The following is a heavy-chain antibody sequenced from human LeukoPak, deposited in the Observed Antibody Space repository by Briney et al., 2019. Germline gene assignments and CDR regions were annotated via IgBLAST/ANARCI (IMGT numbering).Heavy chain of an antibody. CDR3: ARQNGGDQQGAFDI. CDR1: GGTFSSYA. V-gene: IGHV1-69*05. CDR2: IIPIFGTA. D-gene: IGHD3-16*01. Sequence: SVKVSCKASGGTFSSYAISWVRQAPGQGLEWMGGIIPIFGTANYAQKFQGRVTITTDESTSTAYMELSSLRSEDTAVYYCARQNGGDQQGAFDIWGQGTMVTVSS. J-gene: IGHJ3*02.